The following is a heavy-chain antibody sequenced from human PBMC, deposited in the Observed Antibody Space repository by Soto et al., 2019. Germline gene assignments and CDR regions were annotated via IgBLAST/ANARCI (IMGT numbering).Heavy chain of an antibody. CDR1: GGTFSSYA. J-gene: IGHJ6*02. CDR3: ATYCSSTSCEASYYYYGMDV. Sequence: QVQLVQSGAEVKKPGSSVKVSCKASGGTFSSYAISWVRQAPGQGLEWMGGTIPIFGTANYAQKFQGRVTITADKSTSTAYMELSSLRSEDTAVYYCATYCSSTSCEASYYYYGMDVWGQGTTVTVSS. CDR2: TIPIFGTA. D-gene: IGHD2-2*01. V-gene: IGHV1-69*06.